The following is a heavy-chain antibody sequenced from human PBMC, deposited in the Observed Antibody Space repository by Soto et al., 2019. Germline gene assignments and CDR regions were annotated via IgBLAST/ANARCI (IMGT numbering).Heavy chain of an antibody. V-gene: IGHV4-30-4*01. CDR2: IYYTGST. CDR3: ARDRSNSPDLFDS. J-gene: IGHJ4*02. CDR1: GDSINNYEYY. Sequence: PSETLSLTCSVSGDSINNYEYYWTWIRQPPGEGLEWIGHIYYTGSTSYNPSLKSRVTISLDTSKNQFSLKVNPVTAADTAVYYCARDRSNSPDLFDSWGQGTLVTVSS.